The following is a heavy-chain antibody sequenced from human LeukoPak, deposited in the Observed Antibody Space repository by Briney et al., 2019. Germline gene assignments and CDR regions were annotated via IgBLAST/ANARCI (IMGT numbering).Heavy chain of an antibody. V-gene: IGHV5-51*01. Sequence: GESLKISCKGSGYSFTTYWIGWVRQMPGKGLEWMGFIYLGDSDTRYSPSFQGQVTISADKSISTAYLQWSSLKASDTAMYYYARLWARAFDIWGQGTMVTVSS. CDR3: ARLWARAFDI. CDR2: IYLGDSDT. D-gene: IGHD3-10*01. J-gene: IGHJ3*02. CDR1: GYSFTTYW.